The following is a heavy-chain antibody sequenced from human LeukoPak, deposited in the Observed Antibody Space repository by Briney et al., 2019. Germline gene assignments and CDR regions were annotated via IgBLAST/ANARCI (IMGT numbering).Heavy chain of an antibody. CDR1: GGSISSYY. CDR3: ARGYYYDSSGLDY. J-gene: IGHJ4*02. Sequence: AETLSLTCTVSGGSISSYYWSWIRQPPGKGLEWIGYIYYSGSTNYNPSLKSRVTISVDTSKNQFSLKLSSVTAADTAVYYCARGYYYDSSGLDYWGQGTLVTASS. V-gene: IGHV4-59*01. D-gene: IGHD3-22*01. CDR2: IYYSGST.